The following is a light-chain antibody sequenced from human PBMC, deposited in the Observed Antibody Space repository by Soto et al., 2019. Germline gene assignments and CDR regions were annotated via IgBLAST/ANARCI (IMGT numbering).Light chain of an antibody. Sequence: DIQMTQSPSSLSASVGDRVTVTCRASQVIYKYLAWYQQKPGKVPKLLIYAASTLQSGVPSRFSGSESGTDFTLTITSLQPEDVATYYCQKYNSVPLTFGGGTKVEIK. CDR1: QVIYKY. J-gene: IGKJ4*01. CDR3: QKYNSVPLT. CDR2: AAS. V-gene: IGKV1-27*01.